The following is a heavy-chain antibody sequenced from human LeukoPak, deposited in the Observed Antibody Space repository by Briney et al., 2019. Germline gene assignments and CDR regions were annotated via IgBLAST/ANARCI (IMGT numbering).Heavy chain of an antibody. D-gene: IGHD1-26*01. J-gene: IGHJ4*02. CDR2: ISGFSGNT. Sequence: PGGSLRLSCTASGFTFSDYAMSWVRQAPGKGLEWVSDISGFSGNTYYADSVKGRFTISRDNSKSTLYLQMNSLRAEDTATYYCAKDSGFSVSYFLNWGQGILVTVSS. V-gene: IGHV3-23*01. CDR1: GFTFSDYA. CDR3: AKDSGFSVSYFLN.